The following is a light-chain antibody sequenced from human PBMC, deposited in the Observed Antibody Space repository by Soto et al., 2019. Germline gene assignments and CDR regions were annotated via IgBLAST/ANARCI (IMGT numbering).Light chain of an antibody. Sequence: DVVMTQSPLSLPVTLGQPASISCRSSQSLIHSDGNTYLNWFQQRPGQSPRRLIYQVSDRDSGVPVRFSGSGSGTDFTLTISRVEAEDVGVYYCMQGTHWPWTFGQGTEVEIK. CDR2: QVS. J-gene: IGKJ1*01. V-gene: IGKV2-30*02. CDR1: QSLIHSDGNTY. CDR3: MQGTHWPWT.